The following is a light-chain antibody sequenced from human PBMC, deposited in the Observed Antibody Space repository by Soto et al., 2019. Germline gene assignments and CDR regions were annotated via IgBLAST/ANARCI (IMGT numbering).Light chain of an antibody. V-gene: IGLV2-14*01. CDR2: DVS. J-gene: IGLJ6*01. CDR1: SSDVGGYNY. CDR3: SSYTSSIPYV. Sequence: QSALTQPASVSGSPGQSITISCTGTSSDVGGYNYVSWYQQHPGKAPKLMIYDVSNRPSGVSNRFSGSKSGNTASLTISGLQAEDEADYYCSSYTSSIPYVVGGGAKVKVL.